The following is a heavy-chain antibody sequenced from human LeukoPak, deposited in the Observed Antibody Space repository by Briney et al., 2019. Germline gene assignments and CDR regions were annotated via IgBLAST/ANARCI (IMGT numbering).Heavy chain of an antibody. CDR3: ARDRLPSHQDDFDY. CDR2: MSYDGFTK. D-gene: IGHD3-3*01. CDR1: GFTFSAST. V-gene: IGHV3-30*04. J-gene: IGHJ4*02. Sequence: GGSLRLSCVASGFTFSASTMHWVRQAPGKGLEWVAVMSYDGFTKYYANSVKVRFTISRDNSKNTLYLQMNSLRPEDTAVYYCARDRLPSHQDDFDYWGQGTLVTVSS.